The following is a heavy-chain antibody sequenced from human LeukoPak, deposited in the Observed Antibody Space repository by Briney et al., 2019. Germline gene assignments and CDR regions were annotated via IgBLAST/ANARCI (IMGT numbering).Heavy chain of an antibody. CDR3: ARDSHDSSGYNFDY. CDR1: GFTFSSYG. Sequence: PGGSLRLSCAASGFTFSSYGMHWVRQAPGKGLEWVAFIRYDGSNKYYADSVKGRFTISRDNSKNTLYLQMNSLRAEDTAVYYCARDSHDSSGYNFDYWGQGTLVTVSS. D-gene: IGHD3-22*01. CDR2: IRYDGSNK. V-gene: IGHV3-30*02. J-gene: IGHJ4*02.